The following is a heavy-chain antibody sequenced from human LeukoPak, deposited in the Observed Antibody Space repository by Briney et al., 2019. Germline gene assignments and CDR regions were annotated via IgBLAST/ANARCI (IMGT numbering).Heavy chain of an antibody. V-gene: IGHV3-23*01. D-gene: IGHD6-13*01. CDR1: GFTFSSYA. Sequence: GGPLRLSCSASGFTFSSYAMHWVRQAPGRGLEWVSAISGSGGSTYYADSVKGRFTISRDNSKNTLYLQMNSLRAEDTALYYCAKDNVYSSSWYGAFDIWGQGTMVTVSS. CDR3: AKDNVYSSSWYGAFDI. CDR2: ISGSGGST. J-gene: IGHJ3*02.